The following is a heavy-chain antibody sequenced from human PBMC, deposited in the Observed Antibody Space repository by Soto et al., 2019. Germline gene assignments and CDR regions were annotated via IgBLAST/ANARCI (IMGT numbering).Heavy chain of an antibody. CDR2: IYPGDSET. CDR3: ATHAHEGVDP. D-gene: IGHD1-26*01. CDR1: GFTFTNYW. J-gene: IGHJ5*02. V-gene: IGHV5-51*01. Sequence: PGESLKISCRGSGFTFTNYWIAWVRQMPGKGLEWMGIIYPGDSETSYSPSFQGQVIISADKSINTAYLQWSSLKASDTAMYYCATHAHEGVDPWGQGTLVTVSS.